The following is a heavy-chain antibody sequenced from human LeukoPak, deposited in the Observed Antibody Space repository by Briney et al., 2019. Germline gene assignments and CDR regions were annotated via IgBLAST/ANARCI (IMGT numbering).Heavy chain of an antibody. CDR3: ASSSSCCSGAFDI. J-gene: IGHJ3*02. CDR2: ISSSGSTI. CDR1: GFTFSSYE. Sequence: QAGGSLRLSCAASGFTFSSYEMNWVRQAPGKGLEWVSYISSSGSTIYYADSVKGRFTISRDNSKNTLYLQMNSLRAEDTAVYYCASSSSCCSGAFDIWGQGTMVTVSS. D-gene: IGHD6-13*01. V-gene: IGHV3-48*03.